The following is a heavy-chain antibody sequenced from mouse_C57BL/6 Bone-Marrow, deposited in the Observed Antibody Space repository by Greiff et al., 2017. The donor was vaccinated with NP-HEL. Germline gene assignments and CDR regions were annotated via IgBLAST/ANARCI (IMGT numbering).Heavy chain of an antibody. CDR1: GFTFSSYA. CDR2: ISDGGSYT. CDR3: ARVRYGNLFAY. Sequence: EVKVVESGGGLVKPGGSLKLSCAASGFTFSSYAMSWVRQTPEKRLEWVATISDGGSYTYYPDNVKGRFTISRDNAKNNLYLQMSHLKSEDTAMYYCARVRYGNLFAYWGQGTLVTVSA. V-gene: IGHV5-4*03. J-gene: IGHJ3*01. D-gene: IGHD2-1*01.